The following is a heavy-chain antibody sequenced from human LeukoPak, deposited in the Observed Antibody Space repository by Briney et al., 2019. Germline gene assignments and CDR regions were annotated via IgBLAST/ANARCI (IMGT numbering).Heavy chain of an antibody. CDR3: ATDLYSSGWFDY. CDR1: GYTLTELS. Sequence: ASVKVSCKVSGYTLTELSMHWVRQAPGKGLEWMGGFDPEDGETIYAQKFQGRVTMTEDTSTDTAYMELSSLRPEDTAVYYCATDLYSSGWFDYWGQGTLVTVSS. V-gene: IGHV1-24*01. CDR2: FDPEDGET. J-gene: IGHJ5*01. D-gene: IGHD6-19*01.